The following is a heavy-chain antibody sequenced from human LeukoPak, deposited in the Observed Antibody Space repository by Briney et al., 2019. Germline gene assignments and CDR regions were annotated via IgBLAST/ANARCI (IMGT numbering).Heavy chain of an antibody. CDR3: AKDNDYGPHAPFDY. V-gene: IGHV3-9*01. CDR1: GFTFDDYA. D-gene: IGHD4-17*01. Sequence: QPGRSLRLSCAASGFTFDDYAMHWVRPAPGKGLEWVSGISWNSGSIGYADSVKGRFTISRDNAKNSLYLQMNSLRAEDTALYYCAKDNDYGPHAPFDYWGQGTLVTVSS. J-gene: IGHJ4*02. CDR2: ISWNSGSI.